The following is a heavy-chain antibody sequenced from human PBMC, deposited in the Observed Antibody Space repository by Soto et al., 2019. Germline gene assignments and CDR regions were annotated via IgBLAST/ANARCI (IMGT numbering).Heavy chain of an antibody. CDR1: GFTFSSYG. J-gene: IGHJ4*02. Sequence: QVQLVESGGGVVQPGRSLRLSCAASGFTFSSYGMHWVRQAPGKGLEWVAVMSYDGSNKYYADSVKGRFTISRDNSKNTLYLQMNSLRAEDTAVYYCAKEGIAAAGTVDYWGQGTLVTVSS. CDR2: MSYDGSNK. CDR3: AKEGIAAAGTVDY. V-gene: IGHV3-30*18. D-gene: IGHD6-13*01.